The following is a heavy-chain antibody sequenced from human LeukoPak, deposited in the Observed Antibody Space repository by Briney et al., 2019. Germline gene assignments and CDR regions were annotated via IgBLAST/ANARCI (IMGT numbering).Heavy chain of an antibody. D-gene: IGHD3-9*01. J-gene: IGHJ6*04. Sequence: GGSLRLSCAASGFTFSSYEMNWVRQAPGKGLEWVSYISSSRSTIYYADSVKGRFTISRDNAKNSLYLQMNSLRAEDTAAYYCARGGPAYYDILTGYYPYGMDVWGKGTTVTVSS. CDR2: ISSSRSTI. CDR1: GFTFSSYE. CDR3: ARGGPAYYDILTGYYPYGMDV. V-gene: IGHV3-48*03.